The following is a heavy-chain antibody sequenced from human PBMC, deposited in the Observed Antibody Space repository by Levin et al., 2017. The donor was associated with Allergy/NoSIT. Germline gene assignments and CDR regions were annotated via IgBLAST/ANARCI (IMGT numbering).Heavy chain of an antibody. CDR2: INTDGSST. J-gene: IGHJ4*02. Sequence: GGSLRLSCAASGFTFSSYWMHWVRQVPGKGLVWVSRINTDGSSTNYADSVKGRFTVSRDNARNTLYLQLNGRRAEDTAIYYCAIGCDGACYGTHWGQGALVTVSS. CDR1: GFTFSSYW. CDR3: AIGCDGACYGTH. D-gene: IGHD2-21*02. V-gene: IGHV3-74*01.